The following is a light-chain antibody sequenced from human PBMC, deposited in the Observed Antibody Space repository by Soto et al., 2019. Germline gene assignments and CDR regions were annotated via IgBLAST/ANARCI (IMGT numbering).Light chain of an antibody. CDR1: QSISSNY. V-gene: IGKV3-20*01. J-gene: IGKJ3*01. Sequence: EIVLTQSPGTLSLSPWERATLSSCASQSISSNYLAWYQQKPGQPPRLLISGSSIRATGIPKRFSGSASGTNFTLTISSLEPEDFAVFYCQQYGSSPFTFGPGTKVDIK. CDR2: GSS. CDR3: QQYGSSPFT.